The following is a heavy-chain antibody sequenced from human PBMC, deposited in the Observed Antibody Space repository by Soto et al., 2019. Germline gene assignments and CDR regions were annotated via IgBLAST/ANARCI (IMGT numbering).Heavy chain of an antibody. D-gene: IGHD6-13*01. J-gene: IGHJ5*02. V-gene: IGHV4-31*03. Sequence: SETLSLTCTVSGGSISSGGYYWSWIRQHPGKGLEWIGYIYYSGSTYYNPSLKSRVTISVDTSKNQFSLKLSSVTAADTAVYYLAREPVYSSSWYDDWGQGTLVTVSS. CDR1: GGSISSGGYY. CDR3: AREPVYSSSWYDD. CDR2: IYYSGST.